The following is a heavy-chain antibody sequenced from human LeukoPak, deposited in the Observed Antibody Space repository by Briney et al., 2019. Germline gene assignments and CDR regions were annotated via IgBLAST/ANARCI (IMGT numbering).Heavy chain of an antibody. J-gene: IGHJ6*02. V-gene: IGHV3-53*01. CDR2: IYSDGTT. D-gene: IGHD5-18*01. CDR3: AILSDTAMANYYYYGMDV. CDR1: GFTVSSTY. Sequence: GGSLRLSCTASGFTVSSTYVSWVRQAPGKGLEWVSIIYSDGTTCYADSVKGRFTISRDNSKNTLYLQMNSLRAEDTAVYYCAILSDTAMANYYYYGMDVWGQGTTVTVSS.